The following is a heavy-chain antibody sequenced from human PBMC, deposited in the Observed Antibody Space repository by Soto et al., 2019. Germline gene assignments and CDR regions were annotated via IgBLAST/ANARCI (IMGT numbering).Heavy chain of an antibody. D-gene: IGHD3-3*01. CDR3: ARLDVFGVVSYGMDV. J-gene: IGHJ6*02. CDR1: VGSISSSSYY. CDR2: IYYSGST. V-gene: IGHV4-39*01. Sequence: ETLSLTCTVSVGSISSSSYYWGWILQPPGKGLEWIGSIYYSGSTYYNPSLKSRVTISVDTSKNQFSLKLSSVTAADTAVYYCARLDVFGVVSYGMDVWGQGTTVTVSS.